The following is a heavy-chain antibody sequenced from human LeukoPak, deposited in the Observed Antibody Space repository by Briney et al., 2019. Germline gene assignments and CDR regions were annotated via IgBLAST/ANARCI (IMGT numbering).Heavy chain of an antibody. CDR1: GYTFTSYY. Sequence: ASVTVSCKASGYTFTSYYMHWVRQAPGQGLEWMGLINPSGGSTSYAQKFQGRVTMTRDTSTSTVYMELSSLRSEDTAVYYCAREGEHYYDSSGYSYYFDYWGQGTLVTVSS. D-gene: IGHD3-22*01. V-gene: IGHV1-46*01. CDR3: AREGEHYYDSSGYSYYFDY. J-gene: IGHJ4*02. CDR2: INPSGGST.